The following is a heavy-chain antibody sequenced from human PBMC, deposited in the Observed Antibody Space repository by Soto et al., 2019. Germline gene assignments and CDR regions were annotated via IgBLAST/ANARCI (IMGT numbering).Heavy chain of an antibody. Sequence: SLRGSWPVSGFTVDGTTVNWDRQAPEKGLEWVSGINRKSDIGYADSVKGRFTISRDNAENSLYLQMNSLRAEDTALYYCAISQDRGGRTTFIYWGQGTQVTVSS. CDR1: GFTVDGTT. CDR2: INRKSDI. V-gene: IGHV3-9*01. D-gene: IGHD3-16*01. J-gene: IGHJ4*02. CDR3: AISQDRGGRTTFIY.